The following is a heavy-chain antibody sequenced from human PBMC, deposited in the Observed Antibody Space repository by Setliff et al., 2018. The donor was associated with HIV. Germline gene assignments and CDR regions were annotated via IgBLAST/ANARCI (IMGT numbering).Heavy chain of an antibody. V-gene: IGHV4-39*01. CDR1: GGSISSSTYY. CDR3: VNPSGAMGDFDS. J-gene: IGHJ4*02. CDR2: IFYTGNT. Sequence: LSLTCSVSGGSISSSTYYWGWIRQPPGKGLEWIGDIFYTGNTYYNPSLKSRVAISVDTSENQFSLKLNSVTAADTAVYYCVNPSGAMGDFDSWGQGTLVTVSS. D-gene: IGHD3-16*01.